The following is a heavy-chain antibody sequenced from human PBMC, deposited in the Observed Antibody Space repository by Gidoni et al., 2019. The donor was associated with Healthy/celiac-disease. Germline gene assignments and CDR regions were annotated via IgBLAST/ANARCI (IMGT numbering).Heavy chain of an antibody. J-gene: IGHJ4*02. CDR1: GFPFISYW. V-gene: IGHV3-7*03. Sequence: EVQLAQSGGGLVQPGGSLRLSCSASGFPFISYWMSCVRQAPGRGMEWVANRKQDGSEKYYGDSVKGRFTICRENAKSTLYLQMNRLRAEDTAVYDCARAPRYYDILTGYYNAYYFDYWGQGTLVTVSS. D-gene: IGHD3-9*01. CDR2: RKQDGSEK. CDR3: ARAPRYYDILTGYYNAYYFDY.